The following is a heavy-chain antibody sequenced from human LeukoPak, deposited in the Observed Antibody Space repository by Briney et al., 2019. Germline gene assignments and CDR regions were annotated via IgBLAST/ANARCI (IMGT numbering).Heavy chain of an antibody. D-gene: IGHD2-15*01. CDR2: ISGSTSYT. J-gene: IGHJ6*02. V-gene: IGHV3-11*05. CDR3: ARDRSWGSGYNYGMDV. Sequence: GGSLRLSCAASGFTFSDYYMSWIRQAPGKGLEWVSYISGSTSYTNYADSVKGRFTISRDNAKNSLYLQMNSLRAEDTAVYYCARDRSWGSGYNYGMDVWGQGTTVTVSS. CDR1: GFTFSDYY.